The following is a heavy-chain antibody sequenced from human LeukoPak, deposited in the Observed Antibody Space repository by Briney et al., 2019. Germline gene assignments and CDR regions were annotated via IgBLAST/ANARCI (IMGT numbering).Heavy chain of an antibody. CDR3: ARSPSGYSSGWFFDY. CDR1: GGSISSYY. V-gene: IGHV4-59*08. J-gene: IGHJ4*02. CDR2: IYYSGST. D-gene: IGHD6-19*01. Sequence: SETLSLTCTVSGGSISSYYWSWIRQPPGKGLEWIGYIYYSGSTNYNPSLKSRVTISVDTSKNQLSLKLSSVTAADTAVYYCARSPSGYSSGWFFDYWGQGTLVTVSS.